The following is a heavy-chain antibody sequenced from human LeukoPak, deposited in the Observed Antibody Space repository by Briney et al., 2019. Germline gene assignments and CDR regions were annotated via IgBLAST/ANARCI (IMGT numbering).Heavy chain of an antibody. CDR1: GGSISSGGYY. CDR3: ARTNSRYCSSTSCYVDAFDI. D-gene: IGHD2-2*01. Sequence: SQTLSLTCTVSGGSISSGGYYWSWIRQPPGKGLEWIGYIYHSGSTYYNPSLKSRVTISVDRSKNQFSLKLSSVTAADTAVYYCARTNSRYCSSTSCYVDAFDIWGQGTMVTVSS. V-gene: IGHV4-30-2*01. CDR2: IYHSGST. J-gene: IGHJ3*02.